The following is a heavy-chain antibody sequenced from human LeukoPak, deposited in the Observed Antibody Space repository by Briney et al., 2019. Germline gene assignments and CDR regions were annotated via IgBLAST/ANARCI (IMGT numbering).Heavy chain of an antibody. V-gene: IGHV3-23*01. Sequence: PGGSLRLSCAASGFTFSSYAMSWVRQAPGKGLEWVSAISGSGGSTYYADSVKGRFTISRGNSKNTLYLQMNSLRAEDTAVYYCAKDLDRGVRGVNTGFDPWGQGTLVTVSS. D-gene: IGHD3-10*01. CDR3: AKDLDRGVRGVNTGFDP. CDR2: ISGSGGST. CDR1: GFTFSSYA. J-gene: IGHJ5*02.